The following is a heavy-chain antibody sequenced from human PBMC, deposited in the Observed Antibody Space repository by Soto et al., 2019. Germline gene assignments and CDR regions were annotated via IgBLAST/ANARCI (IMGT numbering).Heavy chain of an antibody. Sequence: QVQLVQSGAEVKKPGASVKVSCNASGYTFTSYGISWVRQAPEQGLEWMGWISTYNGNTNYAQKLQGRVTMTTDTSSSTAYMELRSLRSDDTAVYYCAIGRRGPPGWSIEARYFQHWGQGTLVTVSS. CDR3: AIGRRGPPGWSIEARYFQH. CDR1: GYTFTSYG. J-gene: IGHJ1*01. CDR2: ISTYNGNT. V-gene: IGHV1-18*01. D-gene: IGHD2-8*01.